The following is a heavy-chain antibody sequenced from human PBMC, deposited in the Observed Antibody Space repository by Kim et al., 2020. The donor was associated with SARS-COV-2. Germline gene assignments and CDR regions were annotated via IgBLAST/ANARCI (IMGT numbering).Heavy chain of an antibody. J-gene: IGHJ4*02. V-gene: IGHV4-30-2*05. CDR3: ARANNYYGSGSYYF. D-gene: IGHD3-10*01. Sequence: TPSLKSRVTIAVDTSKNQFTLKLSSVTAADTAVYYCARANNYYGSGSYYFWGQGTLVTVSS.